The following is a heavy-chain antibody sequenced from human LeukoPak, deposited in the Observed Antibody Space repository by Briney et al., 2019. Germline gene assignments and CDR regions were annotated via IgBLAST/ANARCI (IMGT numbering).Heavy chain of an antibody. Sequence: PSETLSLTFTVSGGSIRSYYWSWLRQPPGGGLEWIGDIYYSGSTNYNPSLKSRVTISVDTSKNQFSLKLSSVTAADTAVYYCARVGGYSGYDSAHFDYWGQGTLVTVSS. V-gene: IGHV4-59*01. CDR3: ARVGGYSGYDSAHFDY. CDR1: GGSIRSYY. J-gene: IGHJ4*02. D-gene: IGHD5-12*01. CDR2: IYYSGST.